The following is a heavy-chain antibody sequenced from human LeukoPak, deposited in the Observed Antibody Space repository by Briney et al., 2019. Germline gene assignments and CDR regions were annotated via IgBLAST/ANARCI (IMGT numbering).Heavy chain of an antibody. J-gene: IGHJ4*02. CDR2: ISGNGGTT. V-gene: IGHV3-23*01. D-gene: IGHD3-22*01. Sequence: GGSLRLSCAASGLTFSNYALSWVRQAPGKGVEGVSVISGNGGTTYYADSVKGRFTISRDNSKNTLYLQINSLRAEDTAVYYCAKDYYDGSGSQWGQGTLVTVSS. CDR1: GLTFSNYA. CDR3: AKDYYDGSGSQ.